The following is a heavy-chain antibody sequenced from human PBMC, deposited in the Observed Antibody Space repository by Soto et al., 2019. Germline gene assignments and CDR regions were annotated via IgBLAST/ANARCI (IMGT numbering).Heavy chain of an antibody. CDR1: GYTLTELS. V-gene: IGHV1-24*01. Sequence: ASVKVSCKVSGYTLTELSMHWVRQAPGKGLEWMGGFDPEDGETIYAQKFQGRVTMTEDTSTDTAYMELSSLRSEDTAVYYCASLWFGEPGNDAFDIWGQGTMVTVSS. CDR2: FDPEDGET. D-gene: IGHD3-10*01. CDR3: ASLWFGEPGNDAFDI. J-gene: IGHJ3*02.